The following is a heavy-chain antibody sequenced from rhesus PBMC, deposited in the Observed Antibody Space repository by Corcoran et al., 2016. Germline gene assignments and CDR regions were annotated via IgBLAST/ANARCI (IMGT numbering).Heavy chain of an antibody. CDR3: ARDSITGTTRYGLDS. CDR1: GFSFSDYY. D-gene: IGHD1-26*01. Sequence: EVQLVESGGGLAKSGGSLRLSCAASGFSFSDYYMYWVRQAPGKGLEWVSGISYTGGSTYYAESVKGRFTISRENAKNTLYLQMDSLRAEDTAVYYCARDSITGTTRYGLDSWGQGVVVTVSS. CDR2: ISYTGGST. V-gene: IGHV3S18*01. J-gene: IGHJ6*01.